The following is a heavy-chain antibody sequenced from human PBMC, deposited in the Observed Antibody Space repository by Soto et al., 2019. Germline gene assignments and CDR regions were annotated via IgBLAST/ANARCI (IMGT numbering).Heavy chain of an antibody. CDR1: GGSISSGGYY. V-gene: IGHV4-31*03. J-gene: IGHJ5*02. Sequence: QVQLQESGPGLVKPSQTLSLTCTVSGGSISSGGYYWNWIRQHPGKGLEWIGYIFYIGRTYYNPSLKSRVTIAVDTSKNQFALKLNSVTAGDTAVYYCARSVFPWGQGTLVTVSS. CDR3: ARSVFP. CDR2: IFYIGRT.